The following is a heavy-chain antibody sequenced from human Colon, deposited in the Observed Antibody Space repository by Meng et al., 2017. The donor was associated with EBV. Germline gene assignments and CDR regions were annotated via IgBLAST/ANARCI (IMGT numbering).Heavy chain of an antibody. CDR2: INHVGST. D-gene: IGHD2-15*01. CDR1: GGFLSASY. CDR3: ASSDCSGGTCYLDC. Sequence: GQVEAWCAGLFNCAATLSLTFTVYGGFLSASYWTWIRHRPGKGLEWIGEINHVGSTTYNPSLKSRVTISVDTSKNQFSLKLSSVTAADVAVYYCASSDCSGGTCYLDCWGQGTLVPSPQ. J-gene: IGHJ4*02. V-gene: IGHV4-34*01.